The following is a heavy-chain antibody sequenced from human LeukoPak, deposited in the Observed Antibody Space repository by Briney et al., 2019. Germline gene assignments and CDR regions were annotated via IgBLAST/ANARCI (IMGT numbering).Heavy chain of an antibody. J-gene: IGHJ5*02. D-gene: IGHD2-15*01. CDR1: GYTFTGYY. CDR2: INPNSGGT. Sequence: ASVKVSCKASGYTFTGYYMHWVRQAPGQGLEWMGWINPNSGGTNYAQKFQGRVTMTTDTSTSTAYMELRSLRSDDTAVYYCARDPKYCSGGSCPEGIFWFDPWGQGTLVTVSS. CDR3: ARDPKYCSGGSCPEGIFWFDP. V-gene: IGHV1-2*02.